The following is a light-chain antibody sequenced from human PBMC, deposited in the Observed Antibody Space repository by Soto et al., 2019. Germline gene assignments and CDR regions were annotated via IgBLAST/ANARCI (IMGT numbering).Light chain of an antibody. J-gene: IGKJ5*01. V-gene: IGKV3-11*01. CDR3: KHRSNWPPIT. CDR2: DTS. Sequence: EIVLTQSPATLSLSPGETAALSCRASQSVSMYLAWYQQRPGQASRLLIYDTSNRATGIPARFSARGFGTDFTLIISNLEHEDSAVYYCKHRSNWPPITFGQGTRLEIK. CDR1: QSVSMY.